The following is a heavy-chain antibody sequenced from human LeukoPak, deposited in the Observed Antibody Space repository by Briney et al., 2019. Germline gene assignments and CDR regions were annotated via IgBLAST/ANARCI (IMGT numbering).Heavy chain of an antibody. CDR1: GYSFSSHW. Sequence: GESLKISCKGSGYSFSSHWIGWVRQMPGKGLEWMGIIYPGDSDTRYSPSFQGQVTISADKSISTAYLQWSSLKASDTAMYYCASINDSSGYPSGYFDYWGQGTLVTVSS. V-gene: IGHV5-51*01. CDR3: ASINDSSGYPSGYFDY. J-gene: IGHJ4*02. CDR2: IYPGDSDT. D-gene: IGHD3-22*01.